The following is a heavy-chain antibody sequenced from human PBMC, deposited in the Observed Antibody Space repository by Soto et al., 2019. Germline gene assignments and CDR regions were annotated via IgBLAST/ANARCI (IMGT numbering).Heavy chain of an antibody. Sequence: GGSLRLSCAASGFTFSSYWMSWVRQAPGKGLEWVANIKQDGSEKYYVDSVKGRFTISRDNAKNSLYLQMNSLRAEDTAVYYCARDRDSSLYYFDYWGQGTLVTVSS. J-gene: IGHJ4*02. D-gene: IGHD6-13*01. CDR1: GFTFSSYW. CDR3: ARDRDSSLYYFDY. CDR2: IKQDGSEK. V-gene: IGHV3-7*01.